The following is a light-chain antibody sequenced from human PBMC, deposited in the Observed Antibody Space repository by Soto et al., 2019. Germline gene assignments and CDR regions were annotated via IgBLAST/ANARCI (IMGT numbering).Light chain of an antibody. V-gene: IGKV1-39*01. J-gene: IGKJ1*01. CDR3: QQSYSTWWT. CDR1: QSISSY. Sequence: DIQMTQSPSSLSAPVGDRVTITCRASQSISSYLNWYQQKPGKAPKLLIYAASSLQSGVPSRFSGSGSGTDFTLTISSLQPEDFATYYCQQSYSTWWTFGQGTKVDIK. CDR2: AAS.